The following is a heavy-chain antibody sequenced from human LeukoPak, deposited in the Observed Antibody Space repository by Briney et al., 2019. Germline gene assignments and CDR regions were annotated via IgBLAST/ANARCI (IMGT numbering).Heavy chain of an antibody. CDR1: GFTFSNLA. CDR3: AREYNRTPFDY. J-gene: IGHJ4*02. CDR2: ISYDGGNK. V-gene: IGHV3-30*03. D-gene: IGHD1-14*01. Sequence: GGSLRLSCVASGFTFSNLAMGWVRQAPGKGLEWVAVISYDGGNKYYADSVKGRFTISRDNSKNIVYLQMNSLRVEDTSVYYCAREYNRTPFDYWGQGILVTVSS.